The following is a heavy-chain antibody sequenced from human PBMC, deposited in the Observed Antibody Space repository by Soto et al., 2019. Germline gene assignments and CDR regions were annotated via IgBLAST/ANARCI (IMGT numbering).Heavy chain of an antibody. CDR3: AKGVSQYTPLALFDY. V-gene: IGHV3-23*01. CDR1: GFTFSSYA. Sequence: SLRLSCAASGFTFSSYAMSWVRQAPGKGLEWVSTISGSDGRTYSTDSVKGRFTISRDNSRNTAYLQMNSLRVEDTAVYYCAKGVSQYTPLALFDYWGRGTLVTVSS. CDR2: ISGSDGRT. D-gene: IGHD5-18*01. J-gene: IGHJ4*02.